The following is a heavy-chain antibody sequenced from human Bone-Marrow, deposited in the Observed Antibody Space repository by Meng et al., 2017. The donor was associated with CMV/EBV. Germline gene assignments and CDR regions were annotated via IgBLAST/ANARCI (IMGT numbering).Heavy chain of an antibody. CDR1: GYTFTGYY. V-gene: IGHV1-2*02. CDR2: INPNSGGT. J-gene: IGHJ4*02. D-gene: IGHD3-22*01. CDR3: ARELLYDSSGYPDY. Sequence: ASVKDSCKASGYTFTGYYMHWLRQAPGQGLEWMGWINPNSGGTNYAQKFQGRVTMTRDTSISTAYMELSRLRSDDTAVYYCARELLYDSSGYPDYWGQGTLVTVSS.